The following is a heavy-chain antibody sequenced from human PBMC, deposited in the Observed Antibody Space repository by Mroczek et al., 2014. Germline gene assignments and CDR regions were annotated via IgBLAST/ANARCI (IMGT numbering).Heavy chain of an antibody. CDR1: RGSINYYY. CDR2: ISYSGTT. Sequence: KESGPALVKPSETLSLTCTVSRGSINYYYWAWVRQPPGKGLECIGYISYSGTTWYSPSLKSRLTISVDTSRKEISLNLTSVTAADTASYYCARLEVATATRSWFDLWGQGTQVTVSS. D-gene: IGHD2-15*01. V-gene: IGHV4-59*01. CDR3: ARLEVATATRSWFDL. J-gene: IGHJ5*02.